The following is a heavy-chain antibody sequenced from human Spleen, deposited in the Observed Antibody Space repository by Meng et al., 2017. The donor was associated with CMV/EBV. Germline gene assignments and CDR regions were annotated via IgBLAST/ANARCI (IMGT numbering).Heavy chain of an antibody. V-gene: IGHV3-21*01. CDR2: ISSSSSYI. J-gene: IGHJ6*02. CDR3: ARDQALGYCSSTSCYEGGMDV. Sequence: GESLKISCAASGFTFSSYAMSWVRQAPGKGLEWVSSISSSSSYIYYADSVKGRFTISRDNAKNSLYLQMNSLRAEDTAVYYCARDQALGYCSSTSCYEGGMDVWGQGTTVTVSS. CDR1: GFTFSSYA. D-gene: IGHD2-2*01.